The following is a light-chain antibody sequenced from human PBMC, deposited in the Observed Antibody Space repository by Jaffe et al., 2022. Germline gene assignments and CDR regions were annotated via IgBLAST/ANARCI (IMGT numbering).Light chain of an antibody. CDR3: QQYGSSPLT. Sequence: EIVLTQFPGTLSLSPGERATLSCRASQSVYNSYLAWYQQKPGQAPRLLIYGASNRATGIPDRFSGSGSETDFTLTINRLEPEDFAVYYCQQYGSSPLTFGGGTKVEIK. CDR1: QSVYNSY. V-gene: IGKV3-20*01. J-gene: IGKJ4*01. CDR2: GAS.